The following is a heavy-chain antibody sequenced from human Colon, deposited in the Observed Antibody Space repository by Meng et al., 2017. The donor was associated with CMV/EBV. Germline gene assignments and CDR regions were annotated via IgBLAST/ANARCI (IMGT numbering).Heavy chain of an antibody. Sequence: GESLKISCKGSGYSFTSYWIGWVRQMPGKGLEWIGIIYPGDSDTRYSPSFQGQVTISADKSISTAYLQWSSLKASDTAMYYCARSSTSSPYYYYYGMDVWGQGTTVTVSS. CDR1: GYSFTSYW. CDR3: ARSSTSSPYYYYYGMDV. J-gene: IGHJ6*02. CDR2: IYPGDSDT. D-gene: IGHD2-2*01. V-gene: IGHV5-51*01.